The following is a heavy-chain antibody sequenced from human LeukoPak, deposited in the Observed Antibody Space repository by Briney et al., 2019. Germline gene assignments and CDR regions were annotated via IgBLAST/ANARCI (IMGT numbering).Heavy chain of an antibody. D-gene: IGHD4-17*01. J-gene: IGHJ4*02. CDR3: ARARTYGDFYFDY. CDR1: GFTVSSNY. Sequence: GGSLRLSCAASGFTVSSNYMSWVRQAPGKGLEWVSVIYSGGSTYYADSVKGRFTISRDNSKNTLYLQMNSLRAEDTAVYYCARARTYGDFYFDYWGQGTLVTVSS. V-gene: IGHV3-53*01. CDR2: IYSGGST.